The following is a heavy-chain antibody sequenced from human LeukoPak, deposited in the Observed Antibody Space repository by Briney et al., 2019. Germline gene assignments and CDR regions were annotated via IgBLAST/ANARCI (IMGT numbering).Heavy chain of an antibody. J-gene: IGHJ5*02. Sequence: SSETLSLPCTVSGGPINVHYWSWTRQSPGKGLEWIGYIYYNGNTNYNPSLKSRITISVDTSKNQFSLNLSSVTAADTAVYYCTGLHFAAAEEFDPWGQGTLVTVSS. D-gene: IGHD6-13*01. CDR1: GGPINVHY. CDR3: TGLHFAAAEEFDP. V-gene: IGHV4-59*08. CDR2: IYYNGNT.